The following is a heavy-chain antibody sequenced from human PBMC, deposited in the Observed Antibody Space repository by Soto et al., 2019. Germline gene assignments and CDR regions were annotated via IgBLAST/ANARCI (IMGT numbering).Heavy chain of an antibody. Sequence: LSCAASGFILSSYAMHWVRQAPGKGLEWVTLTLHDESISYYTESVKGRFTISRDMSKNTLYLQMNSLRPEDTAIYYCARELDGIDVGGQGTTVTVPS. CDR3: ARELDGIDV. V-gene: IGHV3-30*03. CDR2: TLHDESIS. J-gene: IGHJ6*02. CDR1: GFILSSYA.